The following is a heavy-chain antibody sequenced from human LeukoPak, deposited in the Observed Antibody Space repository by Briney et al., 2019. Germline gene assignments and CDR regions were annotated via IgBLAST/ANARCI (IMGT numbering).Heavy chain of an antibody. CDR3: AKDIGGWRFGSGIGYFDY. Sequence: GGSLRLSCAAPGFTFDDYAMHWVRQAPGKGLEWVSGISWNSGSIGYADSVKGRFTISRDNAKNSLYLQMNSLRAEDTALYYCAKDIGGWRFGSGIGYFDYWGQGTLVTVSS. J-gene: IGHJ4*02. D-gene: IGHD3-10*01. CDR2: ISWNSGSI. V-gene: IGHV3-9*01. CDR1: GFTFDDYA.